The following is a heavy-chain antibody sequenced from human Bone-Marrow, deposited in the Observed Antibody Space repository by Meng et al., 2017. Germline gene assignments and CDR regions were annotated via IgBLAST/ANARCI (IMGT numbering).Heavy chain of an antibody. CDR1: GFILSTYD. D-gene: IGHD1-26*01. Sequence: EVRLWGFGGGLVRLGGSLSLSCEASGFILSTYDLHWVRQAPGKGLEWVSAIGRTGDTYYPGSVKGRFTMSRENAKNTLYLQMNSLRAEDTAVYYCAGGWELLRYWGQGTLVTVSS. CDR3: AGGWELLRY. V-gene: IGHV3-13*01. CDR2: IGRTGDT. J-gene: IGHJ4*02.